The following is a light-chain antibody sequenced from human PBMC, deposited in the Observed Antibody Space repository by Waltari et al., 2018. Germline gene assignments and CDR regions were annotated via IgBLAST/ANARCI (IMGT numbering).Light chain of an antibody. V-gene: IGKV3-11*01. CDR3: QQYYAIPYT. CDR2: DAS. J-gene: IGKJ2*01. CDR1: QSVSNY. Sequence: EIVLTQSPATLSLSPGESATLSCRASQSVSNYLAWYQQKPGQAPRLLISDASNRATGIPARFSGSGSGTDFSLTISSLQAEDVAVYYCQQYYAIPYTFGQGTKLELK.